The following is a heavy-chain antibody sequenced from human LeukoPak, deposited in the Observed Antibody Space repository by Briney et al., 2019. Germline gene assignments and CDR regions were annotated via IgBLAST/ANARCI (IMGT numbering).Heavy chain of an antibody. CDR2: INGDGRNI. J-gene: IGHJ4*02. Sequence: GGSLRLSCVASGFTFSSYWMHWVRHDPRKGLVWVSRINGDGRNINYADSVRGRFTISRDNAKNTLYLQMESLRVEDTAIYYCATDWAWGGFDHWGQGALVTVSS. D-gene: IGHD3-16*01. CDR3: ATDWAWGGFDH. V-gene: IGHV3-74*01. CDR1: GFTFSSYW.